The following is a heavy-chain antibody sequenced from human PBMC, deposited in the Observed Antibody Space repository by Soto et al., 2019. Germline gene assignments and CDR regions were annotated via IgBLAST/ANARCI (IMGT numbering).Heavy chain of an antibody. CDR2: IIPIFGTA. CDR1: GGTFSSYA. Sequence: QVQLVQSGAEVKKPGSSVKVSCKASGGTFSSYAISWVRQAPGQGLEWMGGIIPIFGTANYAQKFQGRVTITADEAXXTXYXXLSSLRSEDTAVYYCARGRGYCISTSCYEYYGMDVWGQGTTVTVSS. D-gene: IGHD2-2*01. CDR3: ARGRGYCISTSCYEYYGMDV. J-gene: IGHJ6*02. V-gene: IGHV1-69*12.